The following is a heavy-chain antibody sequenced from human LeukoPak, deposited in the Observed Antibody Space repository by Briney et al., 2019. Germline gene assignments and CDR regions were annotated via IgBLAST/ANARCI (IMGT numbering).Heavy chain of an antibody. CDR2: IGGSGESA. V-gene: IGHV3-23*01. Sequence: QPGGSLRLSCAASGFTFSSYSMAWVRQAPGKGLEWVSIIGGSGESAYYADSVKGRFTISRDNSKNTLYLQMNSLRAEDTAVYYCATRNYYASGRPFDYWGQGTLVTVSS. CDR1: GFTFSSYS. J-gene: IGHJ4*02. CDR3: ATRNYYASGRPFDY. D-gene: IGHD3-10*01.